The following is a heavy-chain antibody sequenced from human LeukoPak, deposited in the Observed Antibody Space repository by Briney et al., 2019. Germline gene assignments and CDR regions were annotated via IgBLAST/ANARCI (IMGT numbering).Heavy chain of an antibody. CDR1: GFTFSSYA. CDR3: VRGKPYSFDY. CDR2: INSDGSST. Sequence: GGSLRLSCAASGFTFSSYAMHWVRQAPGKGLVWVSRINSDGSSTIYADSVKGRFTLSRDNAKNTLYLQMNSLRAEATAVYYCVRGKPYSFDYWGQGTLITVSS. V-gene: IGHV3-74*01. J-gene: IGHJ4*02.